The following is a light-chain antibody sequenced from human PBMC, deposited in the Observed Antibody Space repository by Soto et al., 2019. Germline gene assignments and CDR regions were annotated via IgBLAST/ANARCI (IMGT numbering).Light chain of an antibody. Sequence: EIVLTQSPGTLSLSPGEKAILSCRASQSIAPNYLAWYQQKPGQAPRLLIYGASSRATGIPDRFSGSGSGTDFPLTISRLEPEDCAVYFCQQHDDSFTWTFGQGTKVEIK. V-gene: IGKV3-20*01. CDR3: QQHDDSFTWT. J-gene: IGKJ1*01. CDR1: QSIAPNY. CDR2: GAS.